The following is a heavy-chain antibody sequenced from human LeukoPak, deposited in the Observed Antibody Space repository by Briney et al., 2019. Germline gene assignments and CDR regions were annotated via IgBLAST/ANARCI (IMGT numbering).Heavy chain of an antibody. D-gene: IGHD3-3*01. CDR1: GFSLSTSGVG. CDR3: AHLLPYDFWSGYYTNWFDP. Sequence: SGPTLVNPTQTLTLTCTFSGFSLSTSGVGVGWIRQPPGKALEWLALIYWNDDKRYGPSLKSRLTITKDTSKNQVVLTMTNMDPVDTATYYCAHLLPYDFWSGYYTNWFDPWGQGTLVTVSS. J-gene: IGHJ5*02. V-gene: IGHV2-5*01. CDR2: IYWNDDK.